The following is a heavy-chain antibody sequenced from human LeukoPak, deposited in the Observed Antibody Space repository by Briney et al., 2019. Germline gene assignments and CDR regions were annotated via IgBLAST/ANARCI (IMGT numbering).Heavy chain of an antibody. CDR1: AYSFITYL. J-gene: IGHJ5*02. CDR3: ARDLGLRGVTNWFDT. CDR2: IYPRDGTT. Sequence: VASVKVSCKASAYSFITYLMHWVRQAPGQGLEWMGMIYPRDGTTGYAQKFQGRVTLTRDTSTSTVYMELSSLRSDDTAVYYCARDLGLRGVTNWFDTWGQGTLVTVSS. D-gene: IGHD3-10*01. V-gene: IGHV1-46*01.